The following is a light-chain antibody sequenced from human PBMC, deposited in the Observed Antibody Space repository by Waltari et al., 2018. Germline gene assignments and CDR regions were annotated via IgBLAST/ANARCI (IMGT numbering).Light chain of an antibody. CDR1: HSNIGVNT. V-gene: IGLV1-44*01. J-gene: IGLJ1*01. CDR2: GND. CDR3: AAWDDRLFGPV. Sequence: QSALTQPPSTSGTPGQRVTISCSGSHSNIGVNTVIWYQVLPGTPPKLLIYGNDQRPSGVPDRFSASKSGSSASLAISGLQSEDEADYYCAAWDDRLFGPVFGTGTEVTVL.